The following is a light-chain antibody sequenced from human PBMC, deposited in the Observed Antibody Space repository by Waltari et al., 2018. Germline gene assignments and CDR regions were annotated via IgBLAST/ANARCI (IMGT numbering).Light chain of an antibody. Sequence: QSVLTRPPSASGTPGQRVTISCSGSSSNIGGHAVNWYQQLPGTAPNLLIYRDHQRPSGVPGRFSGSRSGASASLAISGLQSDDEADYYCSSWDDSLQGWLFGGGTKLTVL. J-gene: IGLJ3*02. V-gene: IGLV1-44*01. CDR3: SSWDDSLQGWL. CDR2: RDH. CDR1: SSNIGGHA.